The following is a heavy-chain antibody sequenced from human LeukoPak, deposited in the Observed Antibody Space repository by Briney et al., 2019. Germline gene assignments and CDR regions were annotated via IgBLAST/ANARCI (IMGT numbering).Heavy chain of an antibody. CDR2: ISWNSGSI. CDR1: GFTFDDYA. Sequence: PGRSLRLSCAASGFTFDDYAMHWVRQAPGKGLEWVSGISWNSGSIGYADSVKGRFTISRDNAKNSLYLQMNSLRAEDTAVYYCARPGDIVVDWGQGTLVTVSS. CDR3: ARPGDIVVD. J-gene: IGHJ4*02. V-gene: IGHV3-9*01. D-gene: IGHD2-2*01.